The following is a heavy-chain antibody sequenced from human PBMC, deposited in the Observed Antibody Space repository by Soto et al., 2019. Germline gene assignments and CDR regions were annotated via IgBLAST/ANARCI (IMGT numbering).Heavy chain of an antibody. J-gene: IGHJ6*02. D-gene: IGHD6-13*01. CDR2: ISWNSGSI. CDR3: AKDILLYSSRTYGMDV. Sequence: GGSLRLSCAASGFTFDDYAMHWVRQAPGKGLEWVSGISWNSGSIGYADSVKGRFTISRDNAKNSLYLQMNSLRAEDTALYYCAKDILLYSSRTYGMDVWGQGTTVTVS. V-gene: IGHV3-9*01. CDR1: GFTFDDYA.